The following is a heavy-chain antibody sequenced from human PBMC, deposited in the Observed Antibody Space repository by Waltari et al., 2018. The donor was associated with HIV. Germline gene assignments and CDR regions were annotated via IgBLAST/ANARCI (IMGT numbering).Heavy chain of an antibody. CDR3: TTEEGYGSGSYLDY. D-gene: IGHD3-10*01. Sequence: EVHLVESGGDLLKPGGCLTLSCAASGVTFSNAWMTWVRQAPGKGLEWVGRIKSKSDGGTTDYNAAVKGRFTISRDDSKTTLFLQMNSLKTEDTAVYYCTTEEGYGSGSYLDYWGQGTPLTVSS. CDR2: IKSKSDGGTT. V-gene: IGHV3-15*01. CDR1: GVTFSNAW. J-gene: IGHJ4*02.